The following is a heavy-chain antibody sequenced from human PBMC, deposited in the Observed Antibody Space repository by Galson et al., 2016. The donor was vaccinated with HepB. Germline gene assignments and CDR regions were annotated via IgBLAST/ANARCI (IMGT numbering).Heavy chain of an antibody. CDR1: EFTFSTYG. CDR3: AREMHVAAAAAFDF. D-gene: IGHD6-13*01. Sequence: SLRLSCAASEFTFSTYGLHWVRQAPAKGLEWVALIWHDGSNKYYEDSVKGRFTISRDNPKNTLYLQMNSLKVEDTAVYYCAREMHVAAAAAFDFWGRGTLVTVSS. CDR2: IWHDGSNK. J-gene: IGHJ4*02. V-gene: IGHV3-33*01.